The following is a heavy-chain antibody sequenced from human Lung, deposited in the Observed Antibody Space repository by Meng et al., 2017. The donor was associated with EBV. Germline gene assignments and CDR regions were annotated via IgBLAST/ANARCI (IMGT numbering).Heavy chain of an antibody. Sequence: QVQLQQWGAGLLKPSETLSLTCGVSGRSFSSSYWNWIRQPPGKGLEWIGQINYSGITNYNPSLKSRVTISVDTSKNQFSLSLNSVTAADTAVYYCARGGTSSAPFDYWGQGTLVTVSS. CDR3: ARGGTSSAPFDY. CDR1: GRSFSSSY. V-gene: IGHV4-34*01. J-gene: IGHJ4*02. D-gene: IGHD2-2*01. CDR2: INYSGIT.